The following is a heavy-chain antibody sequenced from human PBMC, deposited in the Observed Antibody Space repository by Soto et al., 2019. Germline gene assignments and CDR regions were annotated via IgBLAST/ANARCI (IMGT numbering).Heavy chain of an antibody. J-gene: IGHJ4*02. V-gene: IGHV4-39*07. CDR1: DGNISNSSNH. Sequence: TQSLTNTVSDGNISNSSNHWSWIKQPPGKGLEWIGNIYYSENTYYNPSLKSRVTISVDTSKNQFSLKLSSVTAADTAVYYCARVRITLGGVIVGFDFWRQGTLVIVFS. D-gene: IGHD3-16*02. CDR2: IYYSENT. CDR3: ARVRITLGGVIVGFDF.